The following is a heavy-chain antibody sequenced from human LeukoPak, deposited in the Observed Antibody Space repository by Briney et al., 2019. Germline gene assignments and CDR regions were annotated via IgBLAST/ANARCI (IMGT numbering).Heavy chain of an antibody. CDR3: ASSSSARGVWYTFYY. J-gene: IGHJ4*02. CDR2: ITPILGIA. CDR1: GGSFSSYA. Sequence: VTVSCKGSGGSFSSYAISWVRQAPGQGLEWVGGITPILGIANYAPKFQATVTITAHKSTTTAYTELSRLRSEDTPVYYCASSSSARGVWYTFYYWGQGPLVTVSS. D-gene: IGHD6-19*01. V-gene: IGHV1-69*10.